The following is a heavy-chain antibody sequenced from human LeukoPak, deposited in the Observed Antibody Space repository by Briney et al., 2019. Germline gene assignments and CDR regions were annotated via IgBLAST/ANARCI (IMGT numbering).Heavy chain of an antibody. CDR2: ISSSSSYT. J-gene: IGHJ4*02. CDR3: ARDSEHVDY. Sequence: PGGSLRLSCAASGFTFSGYYMSWIRQAPGKGLEWVSYISSSSSYTNYADSVKGRFTVSRDNAKNSLYLQMNSLRAEDTAVYYCARDSEHVDYWGQGTLVTVSS. CDR1: GFTFSGYY. V-gene: IGHV3-11*06.